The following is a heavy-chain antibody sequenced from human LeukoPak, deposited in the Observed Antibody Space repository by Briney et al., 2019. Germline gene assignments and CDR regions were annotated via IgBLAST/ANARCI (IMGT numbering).Heavy chain of an antibody. D-gene: IGHD3-10*01. CDR2: VSFDGSNK. V-gene: IGHV3-30*18. CDR3: AKGDSSGCYHYFDY. Sequence: GGSLRLSCAASGFTFSSYWMSWVRQAPGMGLDWVAAVSFDGSNKYYADSVKGRFTISRDNSRDTLFLQMSSLRAEDTAVYYCAKGDSSGCYHYFDYWGQGSLITVSS. CDR1: GFTFSSYW. J-gene: IGHJ4*02.